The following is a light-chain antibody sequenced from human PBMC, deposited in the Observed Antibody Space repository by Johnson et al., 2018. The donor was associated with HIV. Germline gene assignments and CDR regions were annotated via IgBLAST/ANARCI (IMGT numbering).Light chain of an antibody. Sequence: QSVLTQPPSVSAAPGQKVTISCSGSSYNIGNSYVSWYQQLPGTAPKLLIYENNKRPSGIPDRFSGSKSGTSATLGITGLQTGDEADYYCGTWNSSLSGGPYVFGTGTKVTAL. CDR1: SYNIGNSY. CDR2: ENN. J-gene: IGLJ1*01. V-gene: IGLV1-51*02. CDR3: GTWNSSLSGGPYV.